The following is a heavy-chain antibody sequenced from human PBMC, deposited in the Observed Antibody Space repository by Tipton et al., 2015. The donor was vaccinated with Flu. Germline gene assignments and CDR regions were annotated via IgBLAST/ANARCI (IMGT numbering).Heavy chain of an antibody. CDR3: AGTMLVTPDAFDV. J-gene: IGHJ3*01. V-gene: IGHV4-38-2*01. CDR2: IYHNGDI. D-gene: IGHD4-23*01. Sequence: TLSLTCAVSGYSISRGYYWGWIRQPPGKGLEWIGSIYHNGDIHFNPSLKGRVTISLDTSKNHFSLELSSVTAADTAVYYCAGTMLVTPDAFDVWGQGTMVTVSS. CDR1: GYSISRGYY.